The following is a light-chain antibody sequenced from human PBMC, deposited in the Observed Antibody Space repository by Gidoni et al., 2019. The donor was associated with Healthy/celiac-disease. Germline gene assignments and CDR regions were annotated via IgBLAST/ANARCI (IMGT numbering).Light chain of an antibody. CDR1: QSISSY. CDR3: LQSFSTLST. V-gene: IGKV1-39*01. Sequence: DIQTTQTPSSLPASVGDRVTITCLASQSISSYLHWYQQKPGKAPQLLIYAASSLQSGVPSRFSGSGSGTDFTLTIRSLQAEDFATYYCLQSFSTLSTFXQXTKLEIK. CDR2: AAS. J-gene: IGKJ2*01.